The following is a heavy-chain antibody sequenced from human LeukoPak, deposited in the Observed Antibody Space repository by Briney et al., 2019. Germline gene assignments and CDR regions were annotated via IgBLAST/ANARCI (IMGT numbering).Heavy chain of an antibody. CDR2: IWYDGSNK. J-gene: IGHJ3*02. Sequence: GGSLRLSCAASGFTFSSYGMHWVRQAPGKGLEWVAVIWYDGSNKYYADSVKGRFTISRDNSKNTLYLQMNSLRAEDTAVYYCAKDSFGGYCSGGSCYGAFDIWGQGTMVTVSS. D-gene: IGHD2-15*01. CDR3: AKDSFGGYCSGGSCYGAFDI. CDR1: GFTFSSYG. V-gene: IGHV3-33*06.